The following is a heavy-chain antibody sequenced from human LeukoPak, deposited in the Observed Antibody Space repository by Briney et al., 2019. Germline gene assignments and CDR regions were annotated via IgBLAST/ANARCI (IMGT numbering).Heavy chain of an antibody. CDR3: ARDGVTRFLEWLSHYYYYMDV. D-gene: IGHD3-3*01. CDR1: GYSISSGYY. J-gene: IGHJ6*03. V-gene: IGHV4-38-2*02. CDR2: FYHSGST. Sequence: PSETLSLTCTVSGYSISSGYYWGWIRQPPGKGLEWIGSFYHSGSTYYNPSLKSRVTISVDTSKNQFSLKLSSVTAADTAVYYCARDGVTRFLEWLSHYYYYMDVWGKGTTVTVSS.